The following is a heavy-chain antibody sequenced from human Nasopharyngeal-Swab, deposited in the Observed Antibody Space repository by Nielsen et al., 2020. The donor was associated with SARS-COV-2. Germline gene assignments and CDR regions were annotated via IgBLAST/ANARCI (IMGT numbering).Heavy chain of an antibody. CDR1: GFSLSTSGMC. V-gene: IGHV2-70*11. Sequence: SGPTLVKPTQTLTLTCTFSGFSLSTSGMCVSWIRQPPGKALEWLARIDWDDDKYYSTSLKTRLTISKDTSKNQVVLTMTNMDPVDTATYYYARGYYYDSSGYFDYWGQGTLVTVSS. J-gene: IGHJ4*02. D-gene: IGHD3-22*01. CDR2: IDWDDDK. CDR3: ARGYYYDSSGYFDY.